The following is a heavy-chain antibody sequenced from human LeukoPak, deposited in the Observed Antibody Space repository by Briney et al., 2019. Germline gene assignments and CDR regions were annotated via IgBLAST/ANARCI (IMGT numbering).Heavy chain of an antibody. Sequence: SETLSLTCTVSGGSISSYYWSWIRQPAGKGLEWIGRIYTSGSTNYNPSLKSRVTISVDTSKNQFSLKLSSVTAADTAVYYCAGARYYYVSSGYYYSFDYWGQGTLVTVSS. V-gene: IGHV4-4*07. J-gene: IGHJ4*02. CDR2: IYTSGST. CDR3: AGARYYYVSSGYYYSFDY. CDR1: GGSISSYY. D-gene: IGHD3-22*01.